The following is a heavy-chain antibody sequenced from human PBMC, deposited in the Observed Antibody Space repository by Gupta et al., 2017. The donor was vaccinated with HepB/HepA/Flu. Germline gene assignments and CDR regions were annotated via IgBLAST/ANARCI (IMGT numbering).Heavy chain of an antibody. CDR2: IYSGGSA. CDR1: GLTVTRTY. D-gene: IGHD1-26*01. V-gene: IGHV3-66*01. J-gene: IGHJ4*02. CDR3: ARGGAKGGYFDY. Sequence: EVQLAESGGGLVQPGGSLGLPCAAPGLTVTRTYMNWVRQAPGKGLEWVSVIYSGGSANFADSVKGRFTISRDTSKNTLYLQMNSLRAEDTAVYYCARGGAKGGYFDYWGQGTLVTVSS.